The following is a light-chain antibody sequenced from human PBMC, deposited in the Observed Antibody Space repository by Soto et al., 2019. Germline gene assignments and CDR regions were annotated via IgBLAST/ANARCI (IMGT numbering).Light chain of an antibody. CDR3: SSYTGSSPPYV. Sequence: QSALTQPASVSGSPGQSITISCTGTSSDVGGYNYVSWYQQHPGKAPKLMIYEVSNRPSGISNRFSGSKSVNTASLTISGLQAEDEADYYCSSYTGSSPPYVFGTGTKVTVL. CDR2: EVS. CDR1: SSDVGGYNY. J-gene: IGLJ1*01. V-gene: IGLV2-14*01.